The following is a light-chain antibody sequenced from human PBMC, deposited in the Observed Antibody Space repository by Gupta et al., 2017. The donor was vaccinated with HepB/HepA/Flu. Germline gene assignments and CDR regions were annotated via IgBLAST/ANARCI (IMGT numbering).Light chain of an antibody. Sequence: DIQMTQSPSSLSASVGDRVTITCRASQGIRKDLSWYQQKPGKAPKRLIYGASRVQSGVPSRFSGSGSGTEFTLTISSLQPEDFATYYCQHQNSSPYTFGQGTKLDIK. CDR1: QGIRKD. J-gene: IGKJ2*01. CDR2: GAS. CDR3: QHQNSSPYT. V-gene: IGKV1-17*01.